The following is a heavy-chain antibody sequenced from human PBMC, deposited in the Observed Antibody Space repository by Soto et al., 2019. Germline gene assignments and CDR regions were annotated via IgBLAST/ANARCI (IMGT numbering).Heavy chain of an antibody. J-gene: IGHJ4*02. CDR1: GYTFTSYD. CDR2: MNPNSGNT. V-gene: IGHV1-8*01. Sequence: QVQLVQSGAEVKKPGASVKVSCKASGYTFTSYDINWVRQATGQGLEWIGWMNPNSGNTGYAQKFQGRVTMTRNTSIGKAYRELRSLRSEDTAVYYCARVSPEDDYGDYAWVYWGQGTLVTVSS. D-gene: IGHD4-17*01. CDR3: ARVSPEDDYGDYAWVY.